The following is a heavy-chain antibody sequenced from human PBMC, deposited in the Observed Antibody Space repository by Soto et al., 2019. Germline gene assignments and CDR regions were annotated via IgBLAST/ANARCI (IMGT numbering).Heavy chain of an antibody. CDR1: GGSISSSSYY. CDR3: ARRPTLDLPSYYYGMDV. D-gene: IGHD1-1*01. Sequence: SETLSLTCTVSGGSISSSSYYWGWIRQPPGKGLEWIGSIYYSGSTYYNPSLKSRVTISVDTSKNQFSLKLSSVTAADTAVYYCARRPTLDLPSYYYGMDVWGQGTTVTSP. CDR2: IYYSGST. J-gene: IGHJ6*02. V-gene: IGHV4-39*01.